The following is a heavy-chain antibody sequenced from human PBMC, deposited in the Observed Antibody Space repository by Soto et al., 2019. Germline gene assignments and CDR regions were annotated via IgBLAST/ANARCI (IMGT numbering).Heavy chain of an antibody. CDR2: IYHSGST. CDR3: ARSGSNEYYGSGSYGY. D-gene: IGHD3-10*01. V-gene: IGHV4-30-2*01. Sequence: SETLSLTCAVSGGSISSGGSSCSWIRRPPGKGLEWIGYIYHSGSTYYNPSLKSRVTISVDTSKNQFSLKLSSVTAADTAVYYCARSGSNEYYGSGSYGYWGQGTMVTVSS. CDR1: GGSISSGGSS. J-gene: IGHJ4*02.